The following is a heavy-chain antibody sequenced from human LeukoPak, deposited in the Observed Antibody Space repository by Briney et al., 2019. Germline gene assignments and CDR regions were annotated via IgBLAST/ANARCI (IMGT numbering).Heavy chain of an antibody. V-gene: IGHV4-59*01. CDR3: ARVEITIFGVVIGAFDI. Sequence: PSETLSLTCTVSGGSISSYYWSWIRQPPGRGLEWIGYIYYSGSTNYNPSLKSRVTISVDTSKNQFSLKLSSVTAADTAVYYCARVEITIFGVVIGAFDIWGQGTMVTVSS. CDR2: IYYSGST. J-gene: IGHJ3*02. CDR1: GGSISSYY. D-gene: IGHD3-3*01.